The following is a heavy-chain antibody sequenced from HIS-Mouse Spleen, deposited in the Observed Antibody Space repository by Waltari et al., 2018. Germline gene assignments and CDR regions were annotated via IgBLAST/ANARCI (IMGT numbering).Heavy chain of an antibody. Sequence: QLQLQESGPGLVKPSETLSLTCTVSGASISSRSYYRGWIRQPPGKGLEWIGSIYYSGSTYYNPSLKSRVTISVDTSKNQFSLKLSSVTAADTAVYYCAREIPYSSSWYDWYFDLWGRGTLVTVSS. CDR3: AREIPYSSSWYDWYFDL. J-gene: IGHJ2*01. V-gene: IGHV4-39*07. D-gene: IGHD6-13*01. CDR2: IYYSGST. CDR1: GASISSRSYY.